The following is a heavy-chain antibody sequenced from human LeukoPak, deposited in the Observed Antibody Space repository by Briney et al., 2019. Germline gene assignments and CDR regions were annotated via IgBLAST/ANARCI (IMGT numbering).Heavy chain of an antibody. J-gene: IGHJ4*02. CDR2: IYYSGST. V-gene: IGHV4-59*01. CDR3: ARVVDSGWYAALDY. D-gene: IGHD6-19*01. CDR1: GGSISSYY. Sequence: SETLSLTCTVSGGSISSYYWSWIRQPPGKGLEWIGYIYYSGSTNYNPSLKSRVTISVDTSKNQFSLKLSSVTTADTAVYYCARVVDSGWYAALDYWGQGTLVTVSS.